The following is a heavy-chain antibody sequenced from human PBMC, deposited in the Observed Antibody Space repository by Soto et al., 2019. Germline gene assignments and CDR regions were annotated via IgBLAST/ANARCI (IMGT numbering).Heavy chain of an antibody. CDR1: GFSFSDYA. J-gene: IGHJ4*02. CDR2: ISESGGST. D-gene: IGHD2-15*01. CDR3: SKRSPYGSGWDSPIFDY. V-gene: IGHV3-23*01. Sequence: PGGSLRLSCVASGFSFSDYAMSWVRQAPGKGLEWVSVISESGGSTHYADSVRGRFTVSRDNSKNSLSLRMNSLRDEDTAVYFCSKRSPYGSGWDSPIFDYWGQGALVTGSS.